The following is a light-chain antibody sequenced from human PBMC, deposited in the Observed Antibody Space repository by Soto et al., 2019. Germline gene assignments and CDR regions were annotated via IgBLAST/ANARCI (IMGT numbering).Light chain of an antibody. CDR3: QQYNSWWT. V-gene: IGKV1-5*01. CDR2: DAS. CDR1: QSISSW. J-gene: IGKJ1*01. Sequence: DIQITHSPSTLSASVGDRVTITCRASQSISSWLAWYQQKPGKAPKLLIYDASSLESGVPSRFSGSGSGTEFTLTISSLQPDDFATYYCQQYNSWWTLGQGTKVDIK.